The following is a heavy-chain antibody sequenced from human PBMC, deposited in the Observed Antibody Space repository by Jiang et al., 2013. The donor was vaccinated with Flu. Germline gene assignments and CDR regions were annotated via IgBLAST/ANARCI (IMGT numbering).Heavy chain of an antibody. CDR3: ARQMGYYDSSGPQTYFDY. CDR2: IYYSGST. V-gene: IGHV4-59*01. CDR1: ISSYY. D-gene: IGHD3-22*01. Sequence: ISSYYWSWIRQPPGKGLEWIGYIYYSGSTNYNPSLKSRVTISVDTSKNQFSLKLSSVTAADTAVYYCARQMGYYDSSGPQTYFDYWGQGTLVTVSS. J-gene: IGHJ4*02.